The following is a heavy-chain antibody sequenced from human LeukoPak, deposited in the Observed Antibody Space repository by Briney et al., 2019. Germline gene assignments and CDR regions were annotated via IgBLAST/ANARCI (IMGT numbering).Heavy chain of an antibody. Sequence: SXXVSCKASGYTFTGYYMHWVRQAPGQGLEWVGRINPNSGGTNYAQKFQGRVTMTRDTSISTAYMELSRLRSDDTAVYFCARETAAPVNWFDPWGQGTLVTVSS. CDR1: GYTFTGYY. V-gene: IGHV1-2*06. D-gene: IGHD6-6*01. CDR2: INPNSGGT. CDR3: ARETAAPVNWFDP. J-gene: IGHJ5*02.